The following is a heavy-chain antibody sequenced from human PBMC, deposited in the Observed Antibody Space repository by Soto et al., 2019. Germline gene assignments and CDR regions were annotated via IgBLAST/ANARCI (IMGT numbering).Heavy chain of an antibody. CDR2: INHSGST. CDR3: ARGGNWNYLYYYGMDV. J-gene: IGHJ6*02. V-gene: IGHV4-34*01. D-gene: IGHD1-7*01. CDR1: GGSFSGYY. Sequence: QVQLQQWGAGLLKPSETLSLTCAVYGGSFSGYYWSWIRQPPGKGLEWIGEINHSGSTNYNPSLKSRVTISVDTSKNKFSLRLSSVTAADTAVYYCARGGNWNYLYYYGMDVWGQGTTVTVSS.